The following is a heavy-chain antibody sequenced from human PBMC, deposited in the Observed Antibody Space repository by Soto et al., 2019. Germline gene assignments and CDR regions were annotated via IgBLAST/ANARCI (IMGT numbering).Heavy chain of an antibody. J-gene: IGHJ5*02. CDR2: INHSGST. CDR3: ARSLIAADGTEWDWFDP. V-gene: IGHV4-34*01. CDR1: GGSFSGYY. D-gene: IGHD6-13*01. Sequence: QVQLQQWGAGLLKPSETLSLTCAVYGGSFSGYYWSWIRQPPGKGLEWIGEINHSGSTNYNPSLKSRVTISVDTSKNQFSLKLSSVTAADTAVYYCARSLIAADGTEWDWFDPWGQGTLVTVSS.